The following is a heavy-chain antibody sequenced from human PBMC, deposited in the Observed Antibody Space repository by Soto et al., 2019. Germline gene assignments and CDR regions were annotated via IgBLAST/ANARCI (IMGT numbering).Heavy chain of an antibody. V-gene: IGHV1-18*01. Sequence: ASVKVSCKASGYTFTGYGISWVRQAPGQGLEWMGWISAYNGNTNYAQKLQGRVTMTTDTSTSTAYMELRSLRSDDTAVYYCARGGYSGYDRHYYYGMDVWGQGTTVTAS. J-gene: IGHJ6*02. D-gene: IGHD5-12*01. CDR3: ARGGYSGYDRHYYYGMDV. CDR1: GYTFTGYG. CDR2: ISAYNGNT.